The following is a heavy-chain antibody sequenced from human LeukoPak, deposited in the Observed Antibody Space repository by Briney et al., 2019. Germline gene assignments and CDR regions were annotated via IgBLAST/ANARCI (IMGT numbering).Heavy chain of an antibody. CDR3: AEGIGGYYMDV. D-gene: IGHD3-3*01. J-gene: IGHJ6*03. CDR1: GYIFTDYY. V-gene: IGHV1-2*02. CDR2: INPKNGDR. Sequence: ASVKVSCKASGYIFTDYYVHWVRQAPGQGLEWMGWINPKNGDRNYAQKFQDRVTLTRDTSISTAYMELRRLRLDDTAVYYCAEGIGGYYMDVWGKGTTVTVSS.